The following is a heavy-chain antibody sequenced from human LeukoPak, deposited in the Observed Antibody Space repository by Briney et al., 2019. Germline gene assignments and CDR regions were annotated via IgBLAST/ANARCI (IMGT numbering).Heavy chain of an antibody. J-gene: IGHJ4*02. Sequence: ASVKVSCKASGYTFTGYYMHWVRQAPGQGLEWMGRINPNSGGTNYAQKFQGRVTMTRNTSISTAYMELSRLRSDNTAVYYCARESTKYPAAAIGYWGQGTLVTVSS. CDR3: ARESTKYPAAAIGY. D-gene: IGHD2-2*01. CDR2: INPNSGGT. CDR1: GYTFTGYY. V-gene: IGHV1-2*06.